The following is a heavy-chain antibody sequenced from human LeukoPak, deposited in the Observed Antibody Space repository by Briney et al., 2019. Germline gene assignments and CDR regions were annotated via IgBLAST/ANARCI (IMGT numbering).Heavy chain of an antibody. D-gene: IGHD6-13*01. CDR2: IYYSGST. V-gene: IGHV4-59*01. Sequence: SETLSLTCTVSGGSISSYYWSWIRQPPGKGLEWIGYIYYSGSTNYNPSLKSRVTISVDTSKNQFSLKLSSVTAADTAVYYCARDRRGAGSSFDYWGQGTLVTVSS. CDR3: ARDRRGAGSSFDY. J-gene: IGHJ4*02. CDR1: GGSISSYY.